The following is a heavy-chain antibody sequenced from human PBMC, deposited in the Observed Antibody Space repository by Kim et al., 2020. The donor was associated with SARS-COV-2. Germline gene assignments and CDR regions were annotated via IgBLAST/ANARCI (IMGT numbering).Heavy chain of an antibody. CDR2: IYYSGST. Sequence: SETLSLTCTVSGGSISSYYWSWIRQPPGKGLEWIGYIYYSGSTNYNPSLKSRVTISVDTSKNQFTLKLSSVTAADTAVYFCARSYRGNNPSTSDYWGQGTLVTVAS. CDR1: GGSISSYY. V-gene: IGHV4-59*01. D-gene: IGHD2-15*01. CDR3: ARSYRGNNPSTSDY. J-gene: IGHJ4*02.